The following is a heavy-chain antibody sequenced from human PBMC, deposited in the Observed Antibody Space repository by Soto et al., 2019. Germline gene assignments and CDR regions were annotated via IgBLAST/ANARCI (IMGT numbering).Heavy chain of an antibody. CDR2: IYYSGST. V-gene: IGHV4-39*01. CDR3: ARRGPYDILTGYNWAFDY. Sequence: SETLSLTCTVSGGSISSSSYYWGWIRQPPGKGLEWIGSIYYSGSTYYNPSLKSRVTISVDTSKNQFSLKLSSVTAADTAVYYCARRGPYDILTGYNWAFDYWGQGTLVTVSS. D-gene: IGHD3-9*01. J-gene: IGHJ4*02. CDR1: GGSISSSSYY.